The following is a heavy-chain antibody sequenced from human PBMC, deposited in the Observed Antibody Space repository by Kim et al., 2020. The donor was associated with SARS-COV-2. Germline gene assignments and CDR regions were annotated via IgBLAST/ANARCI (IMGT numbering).Heavy chain of an antibody. CDR3: ASEYSSSS. J-gene: IGHJ4*02. CDR1: GFTFDDYA. CDR2: ISWNSGSI. Sequence: GGSLRLSCAASGFTFDDYAMHWVRQAPGKGLEWVSGISWNSGSIGYADSVKGRFTISRDNAKNSLYLQMNSLRAEDTALYYCASEYSSSSWGQGTLVTVS. D-gene: IGHD6-6*01. V-gene: IGHV3-9*01.